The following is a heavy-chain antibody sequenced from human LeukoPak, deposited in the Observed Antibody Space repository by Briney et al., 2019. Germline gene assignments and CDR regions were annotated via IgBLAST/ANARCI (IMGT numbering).Heavy chain of an antibody. Sequence: PGGSLRLSCAASGFTFSSYWMSWVRQAPGRGLEWVANIKQDGSEKYYVDSVKGRFTISRDNAKNSLYLQMNSLRAEDTAVYYCASLGGAYYGSGSSGLNWFDPWGQGTLVTVSS. D-gene: IGHD3-10*01. J-gene: IGHJ5*02. CDR1: GFTFSSYW. V-gene: IGHV3-7*01. CDR2: IKQDGSEK. CDR3: ASLGGAYYGSGSSGLNWFDP.